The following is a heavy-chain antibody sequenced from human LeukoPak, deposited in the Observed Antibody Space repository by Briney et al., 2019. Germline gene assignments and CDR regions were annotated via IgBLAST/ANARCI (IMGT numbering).Heavy chain of an antibody. CDR3: TRGRPRRGVDF. Sequence: ASVKVSCKAFGYNFTPYFTNRVRPAPGQGFEWMGWINTNTGKPTYAQGFTGRFVISLDTSLSTAYLQISSPKAQDTALYFWTRGRPRRGVDFWGQGTLVTVSS. J-gene: IGHJ4*02. CDR1: GYNFTPYF. D-gene: IGHD2-15*01. CDR2: INTNTGKP. V-gene: IGHV7-4-1*02.